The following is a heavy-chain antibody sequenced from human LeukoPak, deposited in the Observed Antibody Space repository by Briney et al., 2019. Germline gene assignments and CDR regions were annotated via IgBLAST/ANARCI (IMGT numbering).Heavy chain of an antibody. CDR2: INHSGST. V-gene: IGHV4-34*01. CDR3: ARGEWELLSHYWYFDL. CDR1: GGSFSGYY. D-gene: IGHD1-26*01. J-gene: IGHJ2*01. Sequence: SETLSLTCAVYGGSFSGYYWSWIRQPPGKGLEWIGEINHSGSTNYNPSLKSRVTISVDTSKNQFSLKLGSVTAADTAVYYCARGEWELLSHYWYFDLWGRGTLVTVSS.